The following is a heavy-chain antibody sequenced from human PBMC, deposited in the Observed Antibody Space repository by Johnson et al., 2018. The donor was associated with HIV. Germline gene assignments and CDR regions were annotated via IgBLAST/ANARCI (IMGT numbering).Heavy chain of an antibody. CDR1: GFTFSSYG. V-gene: IGHV3-30*02. J-gene: IGHJ3*02. CDR2: IRYDGSNK. Sequence: VHLVESGGGVVQPGGSLRLSCAASGFTFSSYGMHWVRQAPGKGLEWVAFIRYDGSNKYYADSVKGRFTISRDNSKNTLYLQMNSLRAEDTAVYYCAKDSTYYDSGGAFDIWGQGTMVTVSS. CDR3: AKDSTYYDSGGAFDI. D-gene: IGHD3-3*01.